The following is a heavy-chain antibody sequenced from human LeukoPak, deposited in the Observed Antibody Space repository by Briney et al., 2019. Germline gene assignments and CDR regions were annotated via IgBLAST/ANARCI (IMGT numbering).Heavy chain of an antibody. CDR3: ARVRPYYESLGLDAFDI. CDR2: IYTSGST. V-gene: IGHV4-4*07. J-gene: IGHJ3*02. CDR1: GGSIGSYY. Sequence: SETLSLTCTVSGGSIGSYYWSWIRQPAGKGLEWIGRIYTSGSTNYNPSLKSRVTMSVDTSKNQFSLKLSSVTAADTAVYYCARVRPYYESLGLDAFDIWGQGTMVTVSS. D-gene: IGHD3-22*01.